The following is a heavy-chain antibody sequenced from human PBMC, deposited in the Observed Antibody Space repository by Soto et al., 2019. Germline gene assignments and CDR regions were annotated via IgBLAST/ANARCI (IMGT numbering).Heavy chain of an antibody. Sequence: GASVKVSCKASGYTFTSYGISWVRQAPGQGLEWMGWISAYNGNTNYAQKLQGRVTMTTDTSTSTAYMELRSLRSDDTAVYYCARVGAVAGSVTTINWFDPWGQGTLVTVS. CDR1: GYTFTSYG. CDR3: ARVGAVAGSVTTINWFDP. J-gene: IGHJ5*02. V-gene: IGHV1-18*01. D-gene: IGHD6-19*01. CDR2: ISAYNGNT.